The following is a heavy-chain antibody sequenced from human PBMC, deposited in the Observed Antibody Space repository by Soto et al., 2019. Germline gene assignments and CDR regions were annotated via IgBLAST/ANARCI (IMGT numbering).Heavy chain of an antibody. J-gene: IGHJ4*02. CDR1: GFSFVSYA. V-gene: IGHV3-23*01. D-gene: IGHD2-15*01. Sequence: GVSLSLSCSASGFSFVSYALSWVRQAPGTGLEWVSTISGSDGKTFYADSAKGRFSISRDTSQNTLYLQMNSLRADDTAIYYCARWRHLEFWGKGSRVTVSS. CDR2: ISGSDGKT. CDR3: ARWRHLEF.